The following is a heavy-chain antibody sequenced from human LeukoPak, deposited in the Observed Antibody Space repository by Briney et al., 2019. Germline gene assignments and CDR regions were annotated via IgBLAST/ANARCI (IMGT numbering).Heavy chain of an antibody. V-gene: IGHV3-30*04. CDR3: ARDPLAARMGAYYYYYYMDV. D-gene: IGHD6-6*01. Sequence: GRSLRLSCAASGFTFRSYAMHLVRQAPGKGLEWVAVISYDGSNKYYADSVEGRFTISRDNSKNTLYLQMNSLRAEDTAVYYCARDPLAARMGAYYYYYYMDVWGKGTTVTVSS. J-gene: IGHJ6*03. CDR2: ISYDGSNK. CDR1: GFTFRSYA.